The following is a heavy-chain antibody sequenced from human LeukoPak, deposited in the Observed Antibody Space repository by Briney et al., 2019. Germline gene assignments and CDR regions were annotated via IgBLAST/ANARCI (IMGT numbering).Heavy chain of an antibody. CDR1: GGSTSSSNYY. CDR2: IYYTRST. CDR3: ARGVTMIVVVIHDWYFDL. Sequence: SETLSLTCTVSGGSTSSSNYYWGWIRQPPGKGLEWIGSIYYTRSTYYNPSLKSRVTISVDTSKNQFSLKLTSVTAADTAVYYCARGVTMIVVVIHDWYFDLWGRGTLVTVSS. J-gene: IGHJ2*01. D-gene: IGHD3-22*01. V-gene: IGHV4-39*01.